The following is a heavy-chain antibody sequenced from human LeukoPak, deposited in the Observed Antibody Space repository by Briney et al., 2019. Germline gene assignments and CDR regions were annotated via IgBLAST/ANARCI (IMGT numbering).Heavy chain of an antibody. CDR3: ARATVIGTVPVPGFLDV. V-gene: IGHV3-13*01. CDR1: GFTFSSYD. CDR2: IGTIGDT. J-gene: IGHJ6*04. D-gene: IGHD6-19*01. Sequence: VGSLRLSCAASGFTFSSYDMHWVRQVAGKGLEWVSSIGTIGDTFYPGSVKGRFTISRENAKNSLYLQMNSLRAGDTAVYYCARATVIGTVPVPGFLDVWGKETTVTVSS.